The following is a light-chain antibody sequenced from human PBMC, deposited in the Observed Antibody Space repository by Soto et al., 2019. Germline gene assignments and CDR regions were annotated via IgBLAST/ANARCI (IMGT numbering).Light chain of an antibody. V-gene: IGKV3-15*01. J-gene: IGKJ4*01. CDR1: QSVSSK. CDR3: QQYNNWPPLT. Sequence: VMTQSPATLSVSPGERATLSCRDSQSVSSKLAWYQQKPGQAPRLLSYGASTKANGIPARFSGSVSGTEFTLTISSLQSEDLAVYYCQQYNNWPPLTFGGGTKVDIK. CDR2: GAS.